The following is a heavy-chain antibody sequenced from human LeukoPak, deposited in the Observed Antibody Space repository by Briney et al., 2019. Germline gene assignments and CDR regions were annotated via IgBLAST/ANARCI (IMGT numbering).Heavy chain of an antibody. J-gene: IGHJ4*02. CDR1: GGSISSSSYY. CDR2: IYTSGST. D-gene: IGHD3-10*01. CDR3: ARVGTWFGELAFDY. Sequence: PSETLSLTCTVSGGSISSSSYYWGWIRQPPGKGLEWIGRIYTSGSTNYNPSLKSRVTMSVDTSKNQFSLKLSSVTAADTAVYYCARVGTWFGELAFDYWGQGTLVTVSS. V-gene: IGHV4-61*05.